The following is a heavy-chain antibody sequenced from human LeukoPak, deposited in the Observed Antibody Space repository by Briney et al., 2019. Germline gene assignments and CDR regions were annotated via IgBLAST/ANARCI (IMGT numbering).Heavy chain of an antibody. CDR1: GFAFSSYG. CDR3: ARVDSSGYYLDY. J-gene: IGHJ4*02. CDR2: IWYDGSNK. V-gene: IGHV3-33*01. D-gene: IGHD3-22*01. Sequence: GRSLRLSCAASGFAFSSYGMHWVRQAPGKGLEWVAVIWYDGSNKYYADSVKGRFTISRDNSKNTLYLQMNSLRAEDTAVYYCARVDSSGYYLDYWGQGTLVTVSS.